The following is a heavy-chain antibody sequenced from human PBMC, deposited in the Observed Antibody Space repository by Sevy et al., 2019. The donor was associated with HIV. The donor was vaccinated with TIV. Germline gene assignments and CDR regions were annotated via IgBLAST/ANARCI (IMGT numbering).Heavy chain of an antibody. CDR2: VYYDGST. D-gene: IGHD1-1*01. CDR1: GFSMNKNY. CDR3: ANLKDPIANAGGHFGP. Sequence: SETLSLTCTVSGFSMNKNYWTWIRQPPGKGLEWIGYVYYDGSTNYYPSFESRVTISVTIPKNQFSLNLDPVTAADTAIDDCANLKDPIANAGGHFGPWGQGTLVTVSS. V-gene: IGHV4-59*03. J-gene: IGHJ5*02.